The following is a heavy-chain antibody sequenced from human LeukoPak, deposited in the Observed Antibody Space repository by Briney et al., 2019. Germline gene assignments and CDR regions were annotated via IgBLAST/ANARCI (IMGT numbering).Heavy chain of an antibody. Sequence: ASVKVSCKASGYTFTGYYMHWVRQAPGQGLEWMGWINPNSGGTNYAQKFQGRVTITADKSTSTAYMELSSLRSEDTAVYYCASSTMVRDPYYMDVWGKGTTVTVSS. V-gene: IGHV1-2*02. CDR2: INPNSGGT. CDR1: GYTFTGYY. CDR3: ASSTMVRDPYYMDV. D-gene: IGHD3-10*01. J-gene: IGHJ6*03.